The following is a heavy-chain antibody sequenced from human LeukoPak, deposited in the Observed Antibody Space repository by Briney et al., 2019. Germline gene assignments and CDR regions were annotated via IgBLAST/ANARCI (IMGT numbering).Heavy chain of an antibody. CDR3: ARGTPYCSSASCYNY. CDR2: IIPLLGIT. D-gene: IGHD2-2*02. CDR1: GVTFRSYA. J-gene: IGHJ4*02. Sequence: ASVKVSCKASGVTFRSYAINWVRQAPGQGLEWMGRIIPLLGITNYAQKFQGRVTMTRNTSINTAYMELSNLGSEDTAIYYCARGTPYCSSASCYNYWGQGSLVTVSS. V-gene: IGHV1-69*04.